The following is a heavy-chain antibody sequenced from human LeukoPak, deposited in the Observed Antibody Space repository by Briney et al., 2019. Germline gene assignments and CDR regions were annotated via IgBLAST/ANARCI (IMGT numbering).Heavy chain of an antibody. J-gene: IGHJ3*02. D-gene: IGHD3-22*01. V-gene: IGHV6-1*01. Sequence: SQTLSLTCAISGDSVSSNSAAWNWIRQSPSRGLEWLGRTYYRSKWYNDYAVSVKSRITFNPDTSKNQFSLQLNSVTPEDTAVYYCAASTTRITMKVDIWGQGTMVTVSS. CDR2: TYYRSKWYN. CDR1: GDSVSSNSAA. CDR3: AASTTRITMKVDI.